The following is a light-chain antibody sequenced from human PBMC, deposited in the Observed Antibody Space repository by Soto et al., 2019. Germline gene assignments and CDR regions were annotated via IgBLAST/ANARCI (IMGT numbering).Light chain of an antibody. J-gene: IGKJ1*01. CDR1: QSVTNSF. CDR3: HQRQSWPRT. CDR2: GAS. Sequence: EIVLAQSPGTLSLSPGERATLSCRASQSVTNSFLAWYQQKPGQAPRLLIYGASRRATGIPARFSASGTGTDFTLTISDVQPEDFAVYYCHQRQSWPRTFGQGTKVDIK. V-gene: IGKV3-20*01.